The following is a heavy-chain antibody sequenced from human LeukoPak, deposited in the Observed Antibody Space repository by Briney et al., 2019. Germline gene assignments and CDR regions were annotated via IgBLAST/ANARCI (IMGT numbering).Heavy chain of an antibody. Sequence: GGSLRLSCAASGFTFSSYAMSWVRQAPGKGLEWVSAISGSGGSTYYADSVKGRFTISRDNSKNTLYLQMNSLRAEDTAVYYCAKDRYCSSTSCLFDYWGQGTLVTVSS. CDR2: ISGSGGST. J-gene: IGHJ4*02. D-gene: IGHD2-2*01. CDR3: AKDRYCSSTSCLFDY. CDR1: GFTFSSYA. V-gene: IGHV3-23*01.